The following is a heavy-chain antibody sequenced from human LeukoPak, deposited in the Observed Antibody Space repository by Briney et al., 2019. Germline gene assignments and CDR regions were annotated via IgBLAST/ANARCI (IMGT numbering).Heavy chain of an antibody. Sequence: PGGSLRLSCAASGFTFSSYGMHWVRQAPGQGLEWMGWINPNSGGTNYAQKFQGGVTMTRDTSISTAYMELSRLRSDDTAVYYCARDSGGDYVWGSYQNDYWGQGTLVTVSS. V-gene: IGHV1-2*02. D-gene: IGHD3-16*01. J-gene: IGHJ4*02. CDR2: INPNSGGT. CDR3: ARDSGGDYVWGSYQNDY. CDR1: GFTFSSYG.